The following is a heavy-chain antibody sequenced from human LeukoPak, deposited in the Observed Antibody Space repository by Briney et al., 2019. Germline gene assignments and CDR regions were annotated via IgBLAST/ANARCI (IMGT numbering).Heavy chain of an antibody. D-gene: IGHD1-26*01. CDR2: INPNSGDT. J-gene: IGHJ6*02. Sequence: ASVKVSCKASGYTFTGDYMHWMRQAPGQGLEWMGWINPNSGDTKYAQKFQGRVTMTRDTSTSTVYMELSSLRSEDTAVYYCASGTDHGYYGMDVWGQGTTVTVSS. CDR1: GYTFTGDY. CDR3: ASGTDHGYYGMDV. V-gene: IGHV1-2*02.